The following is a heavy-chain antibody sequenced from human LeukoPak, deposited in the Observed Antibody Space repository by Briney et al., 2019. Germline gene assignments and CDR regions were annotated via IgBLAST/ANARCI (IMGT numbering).Heavy chain of an antibody. CDR1: GYRFTTYW. CDR3: AGLVASETSSFGH. J-gene: IGHJ4*02. V-gene: IGHV5-51*01. D-gene: IGHD2-2*01. Sequence: KGGESLKISCKGSGYRFTTYWIAWVRQMPGKGLEWMGIVYPGDSDTRYNPSFQGLVTISADKSISTAYLQWSSLKTSDTAMYYCAGLVASETSSFGHWGQGTLVTVSS. CDR2: VYPGDSDT.